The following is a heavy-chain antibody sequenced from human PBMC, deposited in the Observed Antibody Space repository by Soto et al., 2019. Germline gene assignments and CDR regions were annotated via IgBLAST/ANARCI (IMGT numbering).Heavy chain of an antibody. V-gene: IGHV1-69*12. J-gene: IGHJ6*02. Sequence: QVQLVQSGAEVKKPGSSLKVSCKASGGTFTNYAFSWVRQAPGQGPEWMGGIIPIFGTPDYAQKFQGRVIITADESTRTVSIELNSLRSDDTAVYYCARERSVGYCITTTCPKPFYYYAMDVWVQGTTFTVSS. CDR2: IIPIFGTP. D-gene: IGHD2-2*01. CDR3: ARERSVGYCITTTCPKPFYYYAMDV. CDR1: GGTFTNYA.